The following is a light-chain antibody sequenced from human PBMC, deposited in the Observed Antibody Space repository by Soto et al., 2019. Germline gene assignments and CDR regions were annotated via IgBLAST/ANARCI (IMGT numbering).Light chain of an antibody. CDR1: QSIGSY. Sequence: EIVLTQSPATLSLSLGERATLSCRASQSIGSYLAWYQHKLGQPTRLIIYDASNRANGIPVRFSGSGSGTDFTLTISSLEPEDFAAYYCQQRSTWHPSSFGPGTKVDIK. J-gene: IGKJ3*01. CDR3: QQRSTWHPSS. V-gene: IGKV3-11*01. CDR2: DAS.